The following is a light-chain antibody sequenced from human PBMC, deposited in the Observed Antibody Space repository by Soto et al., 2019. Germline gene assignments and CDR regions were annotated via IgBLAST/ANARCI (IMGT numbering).Light chain of an antibody. J-gene: IGLJ2*01. CDR2: NNA. CDR3: QSYDTGLLGLL. CDR1: KSNIGANYD. V-gene: IGLV1-40*01. Sequence: QSVLTQPPSVSGAPGQRVTIACNGSKSNIGANYDVHWYQQFPRTAPKLLIFNNAIRPSGVPERFSGSKSGTSASLAITGLQNEDEADYYCQSYDTGLLGLLFGTGTKLTVL.